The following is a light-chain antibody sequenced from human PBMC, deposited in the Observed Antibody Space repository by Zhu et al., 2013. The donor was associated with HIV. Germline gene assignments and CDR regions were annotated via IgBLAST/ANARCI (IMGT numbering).Light chain of an antibody. CDR1: SSDVGGYNY. J-gene: IGLJ2*01. CDR2: EGS. Sequence: QSALTQPASVSGSPGQSITISCTGTSSDVGGYNYVSWYQQHPGKAPKLMIYEGSKRPSGVSNRHSGSKSGNTASLTISGLQAEDEADYYCCSYAGSGTLVFGGGTKLTVL. CDR3: CSYAGSGTLV. V-gene: IGLV2-23*01.